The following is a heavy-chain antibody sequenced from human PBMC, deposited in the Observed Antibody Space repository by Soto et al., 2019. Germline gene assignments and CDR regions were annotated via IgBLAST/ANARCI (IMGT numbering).Heavy chain of an antibody. CDR2: IIPILGIA. CDR1: GGTFSSYT. CDR3: ARVTAAAGMVSDWFDP. J-gene: IGHJ5*02. D-gene: IGHD6-13*01. Sequence: QVQLVQSGAEVKKPGSSVKVSCKASGGTFSSYTISWVRQAPGQGLEWMGRIIPILGIANYAQKFQGRVTITADKSTSTAYMELSSLRSEDTAVYYCARVTAAAGMVSDWFDPWGQGTLVTVSS. V-gene: IGHV1-69*02.